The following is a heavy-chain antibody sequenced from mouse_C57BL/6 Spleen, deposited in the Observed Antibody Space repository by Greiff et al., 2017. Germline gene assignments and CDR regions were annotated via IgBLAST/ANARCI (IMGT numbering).Heavy chain of an antibody. CDR3: AREDELLGSY. V-gene: IGHV5-17*01. CDR2: ISSGSSTI. CDR1: GFTFSDYG. Sequence: EVQLVESGGGLVKPGGSLKLSCAASGFTFSDYGMHWVRQAPEKGLEWVAYISSGSSTIYYADSVKGRFTSSRDNAKNTLFLQLTSLRSEDTAMYYCAREDELLGSYWGQGTLVTVSA. J-gene: IGHJ3*01. D-gene: IGHD1-1*01.